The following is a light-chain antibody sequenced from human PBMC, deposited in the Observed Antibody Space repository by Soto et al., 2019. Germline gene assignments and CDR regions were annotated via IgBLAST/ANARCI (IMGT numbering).Light chain of an antibody. J-gene: IGLJ3*02. Sequence: QSALTQPRSVSESPGQSVTISCTGTNTDVGTYNYVSWYQQHPGKAPKLMIFDVTKRPSGVPDRFSGSKSGNTASLTISGLQAEDEADYYCSSYTSSSILVVFGGGTKLTVL. CDR1: NTDVGTYNY. CDR2: DVT. V-gene: IGLV2-11*01. CDR3: SSYTSSSILVV.